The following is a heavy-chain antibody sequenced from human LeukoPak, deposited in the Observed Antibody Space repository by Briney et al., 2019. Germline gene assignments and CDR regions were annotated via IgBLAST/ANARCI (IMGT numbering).Heavy chain of an antibody. D-gene: IGHD5-18*01. CDR2: INTDGSST. CDR1: GFTFSSYW. V-gene: IGHV3-74*01. CDR3: ARVGYERTSDYYYYMDV. J-gene: IGHJ6*03. Sequence: GGSLRLSCAASGFTFSSYWMHWVRQAPGKGLVWGSRINTDGSSTTYADSVKGRFTISRDNAKNTLYLQMNSLRAEDTAVYYCARVGYERTSDYYYYMDVWGKGTTVTVSS.